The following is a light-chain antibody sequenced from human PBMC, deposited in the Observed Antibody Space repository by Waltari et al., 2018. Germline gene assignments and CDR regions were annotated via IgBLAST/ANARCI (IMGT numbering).Light chain of an antibody. Sequence: DIQMTQSPSSVSASVGDRVTIACRASQSISTWLAWYQQKPGKAPKLLIYSASSLQSGAPSRFSGSGSGTDFTLTISSLQPEDSAIYCCQQAGSLPGFGPGTKLDIK. CDR1: QSISTW. CDR2: SAS. J-gene: IGKJ3*01. V-gene: IGKV1-12*01. CDR3: QQAGSLPG.